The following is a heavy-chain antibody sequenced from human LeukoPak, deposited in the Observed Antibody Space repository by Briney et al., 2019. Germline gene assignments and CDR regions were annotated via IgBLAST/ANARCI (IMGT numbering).Heavy chain of an antibody. CDR3: ARLSSFAFDI. V-gene: IGHV3-23*01. Sequence: PGGSLRLSCAASGFTCSTYVMSWVCQAPGKGLEWLSLILHNGDSTYYADSVKGRFTISRDNSKNTLYLQMNSLRAEDTAVYYCARLSSFAFDIWGRGTMVTVSS. CDR1: GFTCSTYV. D-gene: IGHD3-16*02. CDR2: ILHNGDST. J-gene: IGHJ3*02.